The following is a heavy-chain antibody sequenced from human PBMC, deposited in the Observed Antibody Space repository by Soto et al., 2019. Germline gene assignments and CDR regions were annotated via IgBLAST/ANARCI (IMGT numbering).Heavy chain of an antibody. CDR3: AKDPTYYYDSSGYYDY. CDR2: ISGSGGST. CDR1: GFTFSSYA. J-gene: IGHJ4*02. Sequence: GGSLRLSCAASGFTFSSYAMSWVRQAPGKGLEWVSAISGSGGSTYYADSVKGRFTISRDNSKNTLYLQMNSLRAEDTAVYYCAKDPTYYYDSSGYYDYWGKGTLGTVSS. D-gene: IGHD3-22*01. V-gene: IGHV3-23*01.